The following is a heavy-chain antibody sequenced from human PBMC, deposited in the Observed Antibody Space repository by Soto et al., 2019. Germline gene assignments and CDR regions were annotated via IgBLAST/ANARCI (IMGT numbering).Heavy chain of an antibody. CDR3: ARGSSIAGLYYGMDV. CDR1: GGSISSGGYY. D-gene: IGHD6-6*01. J-gene: IGHJ6*02. Sequence: QVQLQESGPGLVKPSQTLSLTCTVSGGSISSGGYYWTWIRQHPGKGLEWIGYNYYSGITYYNPSFKRRVTISLATSKNQFSLKLSSVTAADTAVYYCARGSSIAGLYYGMDVWGQGTTVTVSS. V-gene: IGHV4-31*03. CDR2: NYYSGIT.